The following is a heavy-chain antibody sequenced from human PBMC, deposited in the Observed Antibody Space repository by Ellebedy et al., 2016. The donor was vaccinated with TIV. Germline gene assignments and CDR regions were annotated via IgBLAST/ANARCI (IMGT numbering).Heavy chain of an antibody. CDR2: IYWDDDK. Sequence: SGPTLVXPTPTLTLTCTFSGFSLSPSGVGVGWIRQPPGKALEWLALIYWDDDKRYSPSLKSRLTITKDTSKNQVVLTMTNMDPVDTATYYCAHTITMVRGVITYHYYGMDVWGQGTTVTVSS. V-gene: IGHV2-5*02. D-gene: IGHD3-10*01. CDR1: GFSLSPSGVG. J-gene: IGHJ6*02. CDR3: AHTITMVRGVITYHYYGMDV.